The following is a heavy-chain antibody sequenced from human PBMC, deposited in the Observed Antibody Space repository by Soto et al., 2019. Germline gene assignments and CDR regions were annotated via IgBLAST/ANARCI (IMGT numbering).Heavy chain of an antibody. CDR3: ARVPRNFYYNGMDV. V-gene: IGHV3-48*03. CDR1: GLTLSSYE. Sequence: PGGALRLSCEGSGLTLSSYEMNWVRQAPGKGLEWVSYISSSGSTKHYADSVKGRFTISRDNVKNSLYLQMNSLRAEDTAVYYCARVPRNFYYNGMDVWGQGTTVTVSS. J-gene: IGHJ6*02. CDR2: ISSSGSTK.